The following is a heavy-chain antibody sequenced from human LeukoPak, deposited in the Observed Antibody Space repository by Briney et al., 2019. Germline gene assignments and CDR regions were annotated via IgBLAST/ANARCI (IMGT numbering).Heavy chain of an antibody. CDR2: IKQDGSEK. Sequence: RGSLRLSCAASGFTFSNQWMGWVRQAPGKGLEWVGNIKQDGSEKYYVDSVKGRFTISRDNAKSSLYLQVNSLRDEDTAVYYCWRWGGGSCYDSWGQGTLVTVSS. CDR3: WRWGGGSCYDS. D-gene: IGHD2-15*01. J-gene: IGHJ5*02. V-gene: IGHV3-7*01. CDR1: GFTFSNQW.